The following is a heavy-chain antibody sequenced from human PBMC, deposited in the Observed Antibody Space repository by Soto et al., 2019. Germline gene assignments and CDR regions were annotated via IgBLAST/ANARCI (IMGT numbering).Heavy chain of an antibody. V-gene: IGHV4-4*02. CDR1: GGSFTSNNW. CDR2: IYRTGST. J-gene: IGHJ4*02. CDR3: ASRDSRTSVDY. Sequence: SETLSLACAVSGGSFTSNNWWTWVRQPPGLGLEWIGEIYRTGSTNYNPSLKSRVTISLDKSENQFSLKVTSLTAADTAAYYCASRDSRTSVDYCGQGTLVTVYS. D-gene: IGHD1-7*01.